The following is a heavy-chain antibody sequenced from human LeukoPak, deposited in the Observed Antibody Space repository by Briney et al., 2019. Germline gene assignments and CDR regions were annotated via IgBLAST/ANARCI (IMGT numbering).Heavy chain of an antibody. CDR1: GFTFSSYS. V-gene: IGHV3-21*01. CDR2: ISSSSSYI. J-gene: IGHJ6*02. D-gene: IGHD3-10*01. CDR3: ARGWFGSGSYYYYYGMDV. Sequence: GGPLRLSCAASGFTFSSYSMNWVRQAPGKGLEWVSSISSSSSYIYYADSVKGRFTISRDNAKNSLYLQMNSLRAEDTAVYYCARGWFGSGSYYYYYGMDVWGQGTTVTVSS.